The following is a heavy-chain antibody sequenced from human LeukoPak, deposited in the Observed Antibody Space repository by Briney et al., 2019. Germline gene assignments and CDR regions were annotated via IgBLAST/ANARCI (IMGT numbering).Heavy chain of an antibody. V-gene: IGHV3-30*03. J-gene: IGHJ4*02. D-gene: IGHD2-2*02. CDR2: ISYDGSNK. Sequence: GGSLRLSCAASGFTFSDYYMSWIRQAPGKGLEWVAVISYDGSNKYYADSVKGRFTISRDNSKNTLYLQMNSLRAEDTAVYYCARDRVVVVPAAILAYWGQGTLVTVSS. CDR1: GFTFSDYY. CDR3: ARDRVVVVPAAILAY.